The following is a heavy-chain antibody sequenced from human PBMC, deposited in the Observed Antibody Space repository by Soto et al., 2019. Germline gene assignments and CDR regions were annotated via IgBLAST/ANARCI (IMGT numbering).Heavy chain of an antibody. V-gene: IGHV1-2*04. J-gene: IGHJ6*02. CDR1: GYSFTDYH. CDR3: ARGDSTDCSNGVCSFFYNHDMDV. Sequence: ASVKVSCKASGYSFTDYHIHWVRQAPGQGLEWLGRINPKSGGTSTAQKFQGWVTMTTDSSISTASMELTRLTSDDTAIYYCARGDSTDCSNGVCSFFYNHDMDVWGQGTTVTVSS. CDR2: INPKSGGT. D-gene: IGHD2-8*01.